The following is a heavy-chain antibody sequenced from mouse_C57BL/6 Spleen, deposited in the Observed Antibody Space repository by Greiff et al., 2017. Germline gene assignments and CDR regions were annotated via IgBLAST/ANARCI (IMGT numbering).Heavy chain of an antibody. V-gene: IGHV1-59*01. Sequence: QVQLQQPGAELVRPGTSVKLSCKASGYTFTSYWMHWVKQRPGQGLEWIGVIDPSDSYTNYNQKFKGKATLTVDTSSSTAYMQLSCLTSEDSAVYYSARTYSNYAMDYWGQGTSVTVSS. CDR3: ARTYSNYAMDY. CDR1: GYTFTSYW. CDR2: IDPSDSYT. J-gene: IGHJ4*01. D-gene: IGHD2-5*01.